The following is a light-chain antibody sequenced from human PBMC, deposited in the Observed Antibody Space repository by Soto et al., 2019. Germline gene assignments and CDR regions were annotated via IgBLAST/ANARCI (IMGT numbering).Light chain of an antibody. V-gene: IGLV1-40*01. J-gene: IGLJ2*01. Sequence: QSVLTQPPSVSGAPGQIVTISCTGSSSNIGAGSDVHWYQQSPGRVPKLLVYGNKHRPSGVPDRFSASKSGTSASLAITGLQADDEADYYCQSYDNNQRGVLFGGGTQLTVL. CDR2: GNK. CDR1: SSNIGAGSD. CDR3: QSYDNNQRGVL.